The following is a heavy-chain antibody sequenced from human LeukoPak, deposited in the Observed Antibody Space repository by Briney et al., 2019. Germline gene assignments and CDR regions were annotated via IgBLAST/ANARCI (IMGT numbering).Heavy chain of an antibody. CDR3: ARGYDFRGSYYYYYMDV. CDR1: GGSISSYY. CDR2: IYYSGST. D-gene: IGHD3-3*01. J-gene: IGHJ6*03. V-gene: IGHV4-59*01. Sequence: SETLSLTCTVSGGSISSYYWSWIRQPPGKGLEWIGYIYYSGSTNYNPSLKSRVTISVDTSKNQFSLKLSSVTAADTAVYYCARGYDFRGSYYYYYMDVWGKGTTVTVSS.